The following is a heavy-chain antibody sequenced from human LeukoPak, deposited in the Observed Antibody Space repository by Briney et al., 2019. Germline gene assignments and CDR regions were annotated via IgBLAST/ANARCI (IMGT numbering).Heavy chain of an antibody. CDR2: IYSSGST. J-gene: IGHJ4*02. Sequence: SETLSLTCTVSGGSISDYYWTWMRQPPGKGLEWTGYIYSSGSTNYNPSLKSRVTMSVDTSKNQFSLKLSSVTAADTAVYYCARLSIVGATNFDYWGQGTLVTVSS. D-gene: IGHD1-26*01. CDR1: GGSISDYY. V-gene: IGHV4-59*01. CDR3: ARLSIVGATNFDY.